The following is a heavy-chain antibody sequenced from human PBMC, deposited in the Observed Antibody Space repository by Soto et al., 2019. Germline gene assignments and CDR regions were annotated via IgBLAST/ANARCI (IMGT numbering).Heavy chain of an antibody. V-gene: IGHV3-74*01. Sequence: EVQLVESGGTLVQPGGSLRLSCAASGFTSSSYWMHWVRQAPGKGLVWVSRINRDGDRTDYADSVKGRFAVSRDNAKNTVLLQMNSLRGEDMAVYYCARGVNGYYYVDYWGQGTLVTVSP. J-gene: IGHJ4*02. D-gene: IGHD2-8*01. CDR2: INRDGDRT. CDR3: ARGVNGYYYVDY. CDR1: GFTSSSYW.